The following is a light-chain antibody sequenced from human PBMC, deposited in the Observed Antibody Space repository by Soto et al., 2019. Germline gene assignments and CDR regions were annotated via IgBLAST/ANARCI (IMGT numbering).Light chain of an antibody. Sequence: DIVMTQSPDSLAVSLGERATINCRSSQSVLYSSDNKNYLAWYQQKPGQPPKLLIYWASTRESGVPDRFSGSGSGTDFTLTISSLQAEDVAVYYCHQYYSAPYTFGQGTKLDSK. V-gene: IGKV4-1*01. CDR3: HQYYSAPYT. CDR1: QSVLYSSDNKNY. J-gene: IGKJ2*01. CDR2: WAS.